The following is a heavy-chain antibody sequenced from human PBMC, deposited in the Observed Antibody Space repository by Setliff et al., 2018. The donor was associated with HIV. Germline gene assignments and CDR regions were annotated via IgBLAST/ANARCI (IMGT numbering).Heavy chain of an antibody. D-gene: IGHD6-13*01. V-gene: IGHV3-48*04. CDR2: ISSSSSTI. CDR3: ARYPNRLVPDY. CDR1: GFTSSSYS. J-gene: IGHJ4*02. Sequence: GGSLRLSCAASGFTSSSYSMNWVRQAPGKGLEWVSYISSSSSTIYYADSVKGRFTISRDSGKNSLYLQMNSLRAEDTALYYCARYPNRLVPDYWGQGTLVTVS.